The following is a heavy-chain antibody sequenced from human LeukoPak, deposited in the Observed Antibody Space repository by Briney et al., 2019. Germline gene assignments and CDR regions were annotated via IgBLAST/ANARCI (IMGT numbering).Heavy chain of an antibody. CDR1: GFTFSSYG. J-gene: IGHJ4*02. Sequence: GGSLRLSCAASGFTFSSYGMSWVRQAPGKGLEWVSAISGSGGSTYYADSVKGRFTISRDNSKNTLYLQMNGLRAEDTAVYYCARGIRYYGSGNYGYYFDYWGQGTLVTVSS. CDR3: ARGIRYYGSGNYGYYFDY. CDR2: ISGSGGST. V-gene: IGHV3-23*01. D-gene: IGHD3-10*01.